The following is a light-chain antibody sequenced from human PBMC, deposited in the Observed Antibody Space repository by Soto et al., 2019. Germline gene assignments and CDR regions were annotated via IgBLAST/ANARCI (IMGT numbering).Light chain of an antibody. J-gene: IGLJ2*01. CDR1: SSNIGSNT. Sequence: QSVLTQPPSASGTPGQRVTISCSGSSSNIGSNTVNWYQQLPGTAPKLLIYSNDQRPSGVPDRFSGPKSGTSASLAISGLQSEDEADYYCAAWDDRLSAVVFGGGTKLTVL. CDR3: AAWDDRLSAVV. CDR2: SND. V-gene: IGLV1-44*01.